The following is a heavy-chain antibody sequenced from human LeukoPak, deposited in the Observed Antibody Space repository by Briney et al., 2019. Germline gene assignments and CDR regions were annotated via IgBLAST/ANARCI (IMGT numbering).Heavy chain of an antibody. CDR1: GFTFSRFN. V-gene: IGHV3-30-3*02. J-gene: IGHJ4*02. Sequence: GGSLRLSCVASGFTFSRFNMHWGRQAPGKGLEWVAFISDDGSRQHYADSVKGRFTISRDNSKNTLNLQMNSLRAEDTAVYYCVKDRTGTYTLDYWGQGTLVTVSS. CDR2: ISDDGSRQ. CDR3: VKDRTGTYTLDY. D-gene: IGHD3-10*01.